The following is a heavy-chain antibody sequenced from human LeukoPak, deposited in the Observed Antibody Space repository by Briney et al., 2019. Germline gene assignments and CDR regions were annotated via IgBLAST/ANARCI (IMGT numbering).Heavy chain of an antibody. D-gene: IGHD3-22*01. V-gene: IGHV3-23*01. CDR2: ISGSGGST. CDR3: AKSPYYYDSSGYYWYFDL. J-gene: IGHJ2*01. CDR1: GFTFSSYA. Sequence: GGSLRLSCAASGFTFSSYAMSWVRQAPGKGLEWVSAISGSGGSTHYADSVKGRFTISRDNSKNTLYLQMNSLRAEDTAVYYCAKSPYYYDSSGYYWYFDLWGRGTLVTVSS.